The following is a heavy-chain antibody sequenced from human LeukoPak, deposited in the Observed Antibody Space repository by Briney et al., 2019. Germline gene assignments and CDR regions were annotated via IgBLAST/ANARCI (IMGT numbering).Heavy chain of an antibody. CDR2: ISSSSSYI. D-gene: IGHD2-15*01. CDR3: ARVYCSGGSCYPGAFGI. V-gene: IGHV3-21*01. Sequence: GGSLRLSCEASGFTFSTYWMNWVRQAPGKGLEWVSSISSSSSYIYYADSVKGRFTISRDNAKNSLCLQMNSLRAEDTAVYYCARVYCSGGSCYPGAFGIWGQGTMVTVSS. CDR1: GFTFSTYW. J-gene: IGHJ3*02.